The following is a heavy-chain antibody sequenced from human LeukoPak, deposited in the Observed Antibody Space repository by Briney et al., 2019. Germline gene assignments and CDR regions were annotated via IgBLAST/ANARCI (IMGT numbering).Heavy chain of an antibody. CDR1: GYSFTTYY. D-gene: IGHD6-19*01. Sequence: ASVKVSCKASGYSFTTYYMHWVRQAPGQGLEWMGIINPSGGSISYAQKFQGRVTMTRDTSTSTVYMELSSLRSEDTAVYYCARGSRDKPGIAVADSWFDPWGQGTLVTVSS. J-gene: IGHJ5*02. V-gene: IGHV1-46*01. CDR2: INPSGGSI. CDR3: ARGSRDKPGIAVADSWFDP.